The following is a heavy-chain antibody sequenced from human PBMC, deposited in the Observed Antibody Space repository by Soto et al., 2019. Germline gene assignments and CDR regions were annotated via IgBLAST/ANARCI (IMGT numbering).Heavy chain of an antibody. CDR1: GFTFNSYA. J-gene: IGHJ4*02. V-gene: IGHV3-30-3*01. CDR2: ISYDGSNK. Sequence: GGSLRLSCEASGFTFNSYAIHWVRQSPGRGLEWVAVISYDGSNKYYADSVKGRFSVSRDDSMSTVYLQMNSLRAEDTALYYCARDSLVFCGGDCMGCDYWGQGTQVTVSS. D-gene: IGHD2-21*02. CDR3: ARDSLVFCGGDCMGCDY.